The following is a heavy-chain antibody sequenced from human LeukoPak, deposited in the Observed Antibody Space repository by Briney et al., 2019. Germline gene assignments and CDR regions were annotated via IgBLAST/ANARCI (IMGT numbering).Heavy chain of an antibody. V-gene: IGHV3-33*08. CDR2: IWYDGSNK. Sequence: GGSLRLSCAASGFTFSSYAMSWVRQAPGKGLEWVAVIWYDGSNKYYADSVKGRFTVSRDNSKNTLYLQMNSLRAEDTAVYYCAIDSGSLDYWGQGTLVTVSS. CDR1: GFTFSSYA. J-gene: IGHJ4*02. D-gene: IGHD1-26*01. CDR3: AIDSGSLDY.